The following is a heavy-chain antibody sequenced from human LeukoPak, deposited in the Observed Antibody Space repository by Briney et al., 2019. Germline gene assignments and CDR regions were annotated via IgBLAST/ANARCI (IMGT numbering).Heavy chain of an antibody. V-gene: IGHV3-23*01. Sequence: GGSLRLSCAASGFTFSSYAMSWVRQAPGKGLEWVSAISGSGGSTYYADSVEGRFTISRDNSKNTLYLQMNSLRAEDTAVYYCSFPDIVVVPAAMRAFDIWGQGTMVTVSS. D-gene: IGHD2-2*01. CDR3: SFPDIVVVPAAMRAFDI. CDR2: ISGSGGST. J-gene: IGHJ3*02. CDR1: GFTFSSYA.